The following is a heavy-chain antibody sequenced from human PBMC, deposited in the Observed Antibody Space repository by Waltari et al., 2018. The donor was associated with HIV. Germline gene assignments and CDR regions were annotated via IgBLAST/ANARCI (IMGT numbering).Heavy chain of an antibody. Sequence: QVQLVQSGAEVKKPGASVKVSCKASGYTFTSYGISWVRQAPGQGLEWMGWVSSYHANTNSAQHLQGIVTLTTDTSTSTAYMVLRSLSSDDTAVYFCARVAQYQYDFWSGYRFDYWGQGTLVTVSS. V-gene: IGHV1-18*01. CDR2: VSSYHANT. CDR3: ARVAQYQYDFWSGYRFDY. J-gene: IGHJ4*02. D-gene: IGHD3-3*01. CDR1: GYTFTSYG.